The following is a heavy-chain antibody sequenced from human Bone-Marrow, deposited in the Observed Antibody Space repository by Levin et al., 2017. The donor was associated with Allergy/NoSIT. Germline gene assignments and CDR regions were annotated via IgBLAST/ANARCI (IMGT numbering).Heavy chain of an antibody. D-gene: IGHD1-26*01. J-gene: IGHJ4*02. CDR1: GYSFTTYW. CDR2: IYPGDSDT. CDR3: ARLGADGSTWSQFDY. V-gene: IGHV5-51*01. Sequence: KVSCKGFGYSFTTYWIGWVRQMPGKGLEWMGIIYPGDSDTRYSPSFQGQVTISADKSISTAFLQWSSLKASDTAMYYCARLGADGSTWSQFDYWGQGTLVTVSS.